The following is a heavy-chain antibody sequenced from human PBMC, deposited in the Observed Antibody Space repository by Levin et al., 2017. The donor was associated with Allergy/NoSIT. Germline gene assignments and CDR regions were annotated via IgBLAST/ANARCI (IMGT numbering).Heavy chain of an antibody. CDR1: GGSFSGSY. CDR2: INHSGST. J-gene: IGHJ5*02. D-gene: IGHD4/OR15-4a*01. Sequence: SQTLSLTCAVYGGSFSGSYWSWIRQPPGKGLEWIGEINHSGSTNYNPSLKSRVTISVDTSKNQFSLKLSSVTAADTAVYYCARVVRGGAKPRGEAHHAPARKFDPWGQGTLVTVSS. CDR3: ARVVRGGAKPRGEAHHAPARKFDP. V-gene: IGHV4-34*01.